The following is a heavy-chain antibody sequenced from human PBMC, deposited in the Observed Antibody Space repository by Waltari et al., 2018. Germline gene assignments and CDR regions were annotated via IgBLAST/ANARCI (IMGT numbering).Heavy chain of an antibody. V-gene: IGHV4-59*01. D-gene: IGHD6-19*01. CDR1: GGSISSNY. J-gene: IGHJ4*02. CDR2: IYYSGST. Sequence: QVQLQESGPGLVKPSETLSLTCTVPGGSISSNYWSWIRQPPGKGLEWIGYIYYSGSTNYNPSLKSRVTISVDTSKNQFSLKLSSVTAADTAVYYCASPGIAVAGWVVTFDYWGQGTLVTVSS. CDR3: ASPGIAVAGWVVTFDY.